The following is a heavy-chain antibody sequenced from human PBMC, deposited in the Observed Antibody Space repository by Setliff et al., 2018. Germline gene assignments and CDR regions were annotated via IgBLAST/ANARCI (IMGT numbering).Heavy chain of an antibody. J-gene: IGHJ4*02. V-gene: IGHV4-61*02. D-gene: IGHD3-10*01. Sequence: PSETLSLTCTVPGGSITSGSFYWNWIRQPAGKGLEWIGRIYVTESTKYNPSLKSRVTLSIDTSKNQFSLKLSSVTAADAALYYCAASRAYTGAVEEWFLPKTFDFWGQGSPGTVSS. CDR3: AASRAYTGAVEEWFLPKTFDF. CDR1: GGSITSGSFY. CDR2: IYVTEST.